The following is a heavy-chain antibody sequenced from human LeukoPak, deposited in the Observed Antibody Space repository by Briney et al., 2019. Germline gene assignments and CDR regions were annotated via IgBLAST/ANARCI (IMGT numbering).Heavy chain of an antibody. D-gene: IGHD6-19*01. Sequence: ASVKVSCKASGYTFTGYYMHWVRQAPGQGLEWMGRINPNSGGTNYAQKFQGRVTITADESTSTAYMELSSLRSEDTAVYYCARGTWLVYESYYYGMDVWGQGTTVTVSS. V-gene: IGHV1-2*06. CDR2: INPNSGGT. CDR3: ARGTWLVYESYYYGMDV. CDR1: GYTFTGYY. J-gene: IGHJ6*02.